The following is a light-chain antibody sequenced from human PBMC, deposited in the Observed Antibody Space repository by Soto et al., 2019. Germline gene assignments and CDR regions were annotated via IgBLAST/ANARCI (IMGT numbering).Light chain of an antibody. CDR3: QQYSTFLYT. Sequence: DIQMTQSPSTLSASVGDRVTITYRASQSINMWLAWYQQKPGKAPKLLISKASTLESGVPSRFSGSGSGTEFTLTISSLQPDDFTTYYCQQYSTFLYTFGQGTRLEIK. J-gene: IGKJ2*01. CDR2: KAS. CDR1: QSINMW. V-gene: IGKV1-5*03.